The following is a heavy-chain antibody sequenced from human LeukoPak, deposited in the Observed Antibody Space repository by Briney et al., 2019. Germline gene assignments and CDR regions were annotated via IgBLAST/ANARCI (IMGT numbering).Heavy chain of an antibody. D-gene: IGHD3-22*01. CDR1: GFTFSSYA. J-gene: IGHJ4*02. CDR2: ISGSGDNT. V-gene: IGHV3-23*01. CDR3: AKGSYYDSSGSFYFDY. Sequence: GGSRRLSCAASGFTFSSYAMSWVRQAPGKGLEWVSRISGSGDNTYYADSVKGRFTISRDNSKNTLYVQVNSLGTEDTAAYYCAKGSYYDSSGSFYFDYWGQGTLVTVSS.